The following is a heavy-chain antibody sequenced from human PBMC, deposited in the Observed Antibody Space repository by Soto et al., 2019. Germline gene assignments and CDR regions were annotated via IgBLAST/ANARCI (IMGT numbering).Heavy chain of an antibody. Sequence: GGPLRLSCAASGCTFSSYAMSWVRKAPGKGLEWVSAISGSGGSTYYADSVKGRFTISRDNSKNTLYLQMNSLRAEDTAVYYCAKYIIWDYIWGSYRSYYFDYWGQGTLVTVSS. CDR3: AKYIIWDYIWGSYRSYYFDY. J-gene: IGHJ4*02. V-gene: IGHV3-23*01. D-gene: IGHD3-16*02. CDR2: ISGSGGST. CDR1: GCTFSSYA.